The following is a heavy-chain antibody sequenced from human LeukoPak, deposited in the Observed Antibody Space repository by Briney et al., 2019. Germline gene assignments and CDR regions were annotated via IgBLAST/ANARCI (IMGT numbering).Heavy chain of an antibody. CDR3: ARDAGNGLHFDF. Sequence: ASVKVSCKASGYTFTRNVMHWVRQAPGQRLEWMGWINAGNGNTKYSQKFQGRVTITRDTSASTAYMELSSLRSEDTAVYYCARDAGNGLHFDFWGQGTLVTVSS. D-gene: IGHD2-21*02. V-gene: IGHV1-3*01. CDR1: GYTFTRNV. CDR2: INAGNGNT. J-gene: IGHJ4*02.